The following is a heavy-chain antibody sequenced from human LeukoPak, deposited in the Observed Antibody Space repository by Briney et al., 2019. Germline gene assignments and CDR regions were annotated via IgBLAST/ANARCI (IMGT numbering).Heavy chain of an antibody. CDR2: INHSGST. Sequence: PSETLSLTCAVYGGSFSGYYWSWIRQPPGKGLEWIGEINHSGSTNYNPSLKSRVTISVDTSKNQFSLKLSSVTAADTAVYYCARLRGYSYSRYFDYWGQGTLVTVSS. V-gene: IGHV4-34*01. J-gene: IGHJ4*02. CDR3: ARLRGYSYSRYFDY. CDR1: GGSFSGYY. D-gene: IGHD5-18*01.